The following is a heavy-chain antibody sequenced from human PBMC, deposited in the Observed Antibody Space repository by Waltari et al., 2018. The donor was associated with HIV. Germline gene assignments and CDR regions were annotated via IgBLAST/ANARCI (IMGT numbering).Heavy chain of an antibody. CDR2: ISHDGSKK. CDR1: GFIFSAFA. D-gene: IGHD3-10*01. J-gene: IGHJ4*02. V-gene: IGHV3-30*03. Sequence: QVQLVESGGGVVRPGRSRRLPCAASGFIFSAFAMHWVRQAPGKGLEWVAIISHDGSKKSYADAVKGRFTISRDNSKNTLFLQMNSLTTEDTAVYYCARDSYDSGTYGLIDYWGQGTLVTVSS. CDR3: ARDSYDSGTYGLIDY.